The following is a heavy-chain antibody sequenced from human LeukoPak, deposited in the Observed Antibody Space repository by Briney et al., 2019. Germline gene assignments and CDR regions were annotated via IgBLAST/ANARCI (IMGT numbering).Heavy chain of an antibody. Sequence: GGSLRLSCAASGFTVSSKYMSGGRQAPGKGLEWGSVIYSGGGTYYAASVKGRVTISRDKSKNTLYLQMNSLSAEDTAVYYCARDRSYSYWYFDLWGRGTLVTVSS. CDR2: IYSGGGT. V-gene: IGHV3-53*01. D-gene: IGHD1-26*01. CDR3: ARDRSYSYWYFDL. J-gene: IGHJ2*01. CDR1: GFTVSSKY.